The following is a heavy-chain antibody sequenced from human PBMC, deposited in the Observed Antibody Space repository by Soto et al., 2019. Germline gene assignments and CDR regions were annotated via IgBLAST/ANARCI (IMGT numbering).Heavy chain of an antibody. D-gene: IGHD1-26*01. V-gene: IGHV4-31*03. Sequence: QVQLQESGPGLVKPSQTLSLTCTVSGGSISSGGYYWSWIRQHPGKGLEWTGYIYYSGSTYYNPSLKSRVTISVDTSKNQFSLKLSSVTAADTAVYYCARYSGSYYVPIDYWGQGTLVTVSS. CDR1: GGSISSGGYY. CDR3: ARYSGSYYVPIDY. J-gene: IGHJ4*02. CDR2: IYYSGST.